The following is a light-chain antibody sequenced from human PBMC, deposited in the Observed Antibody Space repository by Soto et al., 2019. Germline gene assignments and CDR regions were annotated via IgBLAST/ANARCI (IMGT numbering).Light chain of an antibody. V-gene: IGLV2-14*01. Sequence: QSALTQPASVSGSPGQSITISCTGNSSDVGSYNYVSWYQQHPGKAPKLMIYEVNNRPSGVFNRFSGSKSGNTASLTISGLQAEDEANYYCSSYTSISTRVFGGGTQRTVL. CDR3: SSYTSISTRV. CDR2: EVN. J-gene: IGLJ3*02. CDR1: SSDVGSYNY.